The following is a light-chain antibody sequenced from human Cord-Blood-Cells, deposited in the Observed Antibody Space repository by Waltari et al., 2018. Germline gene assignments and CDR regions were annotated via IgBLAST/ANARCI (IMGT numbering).Light chain of an antibody. CDR2: DVS. Sequence: QSALTQPASVSGSPGQSITISCTGTSSDVGGYNYVSWYQQHPGKAPKLMIYDVSNRPSGVASHCSASKTGDTASLTTSGLQADEEADYYCSTYTTSSTPYVFGTGTKVTVL. CDR1: SSDVGGYNY. V-gene: IGLV2-14*01. J-gene: IGLJ1*01. CDR3: STYTTSSTPYV.